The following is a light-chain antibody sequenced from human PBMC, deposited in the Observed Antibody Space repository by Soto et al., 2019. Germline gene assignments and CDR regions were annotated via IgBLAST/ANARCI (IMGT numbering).Light chain of an antibody. Sequence: EIVLTQSPATLSLSPGNRATLSCRASESVSRYLAWYQQKPGQAPRLLIYDASNRATGITARFSGSGSGTDFTLTITSLEPEEFAVYYCQQRSNWPSAVGGGTKVEIK. J-gene: IGKJ4*01. CDR2: DAS. CDR1: ESVSRY. CDR3: QQRSNWPSA. V-gene: IGKV3-11*01.